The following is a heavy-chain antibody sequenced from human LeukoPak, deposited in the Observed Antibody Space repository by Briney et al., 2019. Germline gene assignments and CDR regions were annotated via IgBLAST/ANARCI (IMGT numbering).Heavy chain of an antibody. D-gene: IGHD1-14*01. J-gene: IGHJ3*02. V-gene: IGHV3-53*04. CDR3: ARTPGGNHAISLDI. CDR2: IYSGGSR. CDR1: GFTFSSNY. Sequence: GGSLRLSCAASGFTFSSNYMSWVRQTPGKGLEWVSVIYSGGSRYYADSVKGRFTISRHNSKNTVYLQMNSLRAEDTAVYYCARTPGGNHAISLDIWGQGTMVTVSS.